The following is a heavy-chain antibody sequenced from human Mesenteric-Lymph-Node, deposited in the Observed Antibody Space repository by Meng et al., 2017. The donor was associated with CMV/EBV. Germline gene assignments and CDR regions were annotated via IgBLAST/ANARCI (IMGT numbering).Heavy chain of an antibody. CDR3: ARRVGELWSQGPYYYYGLDV. CDR2: IKQDGSEK. D-gene: IGHD3-10*01. J-gene: IGHJ6*02. Sequence: GESLKISCTASGFTFSSYWMSWVRQAPGKGLEWVANIKQDGSEKYYVGSVKGRFTISRDSAKNSLYLQMNSLRAEDTAVYYCARRVGELWSQGPYYYYGLDVWGQGTTVTVSS. CDR1: GFTFSSYW. V-gene: IGHV3-7*01.